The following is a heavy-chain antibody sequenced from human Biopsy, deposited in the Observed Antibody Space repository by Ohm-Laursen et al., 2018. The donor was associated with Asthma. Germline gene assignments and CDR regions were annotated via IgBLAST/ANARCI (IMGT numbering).Heavy chain of an antibody. J-gene: IGHJ6*02. CDR1: GAYIGTPDYH. Sequence: SDTLSLTCTVSGAYIGTPDYHWSWIRQAPGKGLEWIGFVFHSGTTHYSRSLERRVSISIDTATNEFSMKLWSVTPADTAVYFCARVVSYGDIYFGIDVWGPGNTVVVS. CDR2: VFHSGTT. V-gene: IGHV4-30-4*02. D-gene: IGHD4-17*01. CDR3: ARVVSYGDIYFGIDV.